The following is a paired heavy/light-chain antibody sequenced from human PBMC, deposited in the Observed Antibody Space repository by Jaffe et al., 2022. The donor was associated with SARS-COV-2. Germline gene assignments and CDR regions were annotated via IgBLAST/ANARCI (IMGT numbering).Heavy chain of an antibody. V-gene: IGHV3-15*01. Sequence: EVQLVESGGGLVKPGGSLRLSCAASGFTLSNAWMSWVRQAPGKGLEWVGRIKSKTDGGTTDYAAPVKGRFTISRDESKNTLYLQMNSLKTEETAVYYCTITRIGARPPEYYYGMDVWGQGTTVTLSS. J-gene: IGHJ6*02. CDR3: TITRIGARPPEYYYGMDV. CDR2: IKSKTDGGTT. D-gene: IGHD6-6*01. CDR1: GFTLSNAW.
Light chain of an antibody. CDR3: LLSYSGARPV. Sequence: QAVVTQEPSLTVSPGGTVTLTCGSSTGGVTSSHYPYWFQQKPGQAPRTLIYDTSHKHSWTPARFSGSLLGGKAALTLSGALPEDEADYYCLLSYSGARPVFGGGTKLTVL. CDR2: DTS. J-gene: IGLJ3*02. V-gene: IGLV7-46*01. CDR1: TGGVTSSHY.